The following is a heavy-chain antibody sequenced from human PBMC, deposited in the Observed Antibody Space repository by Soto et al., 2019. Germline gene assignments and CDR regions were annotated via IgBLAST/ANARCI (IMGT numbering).Heavy chain of an antibody. V-gene: IGHV4-59*01. CDR3: ARGSTTVVTPNWFGT. D-gene: IGHD4-17*01. CDR1: GGSISSYY. CDR2: IYYSGST. Sequence: SETLSLTCTVSGGSISSYYWSWIRQPPGKGLEWIGYIYYSGSTNYNPSPKSRVTISVDTSKNQFSLKLSSVTAADTAVYYCARGSTTVVTPNWFGTWGHGTLVTVSS. J-gene: IGHJ5*01.